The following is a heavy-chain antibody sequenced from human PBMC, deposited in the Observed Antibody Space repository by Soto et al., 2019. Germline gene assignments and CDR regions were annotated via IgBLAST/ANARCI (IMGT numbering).Heavy chain of an antibody. V-gene: IGHV4-34*01. D-gene: IGHD6-13*01. CDR1: GGSFSGYY. CDR3: ARTYSSSWSPFDY. Sequence: QVQLQQWGAGLLKPSETLSLTCAVYGGSFSGYYWSWIRQPPGKGLEWIGEINQSGSTNYNPSLKSRVPVSVNTSKTQFSLKLSSVTAADTAVYYCARTYSSSWSPFDYWGQGTLVTVSS. CDR2: INQSGST. J-gene: IGHJ4*02.